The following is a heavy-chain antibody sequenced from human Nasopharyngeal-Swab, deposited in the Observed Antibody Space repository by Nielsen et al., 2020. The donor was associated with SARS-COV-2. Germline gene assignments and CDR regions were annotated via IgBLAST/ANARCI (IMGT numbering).Heavy chain of an antibody. Sequence: GESLKISCAASGFTFSGSAMHWVRQASGKGLEWVGRIRSKANGYATAYAASVKGRFTISRDDSKNTAYLQMNSLKTEDTAVYYCAIGNYAYYYYYYMDVWGKGTTVTVSS. J-gene: IGHJ6*03. CDR2: IRSKANGYAT. V-gene: IGHV3-73*01. CDR3: AIGNYAYYYYYYMDV. CDR1: GFTFSGSA. D-gene: IGHD4-11*01.